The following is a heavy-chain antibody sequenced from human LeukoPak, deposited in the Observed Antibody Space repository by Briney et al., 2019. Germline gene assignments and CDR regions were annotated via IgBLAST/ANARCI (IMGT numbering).Heavy chain of an antibody. CDR1: GFTFSDYY. CDR2: ISSSSSSV. J-gene: IGHJ4*02. CDR3: ARDWSRYNSSWYLDY. Sequence: GGSLRLSCAASGFTFSDYYMSWIHQAPGKGLEWVSYISSSSSSVYYADSVKGRFTISRDNAKNSLYLQMNSLRAEDTAVYHCARDWSRYNSSWYLDYWGQGTRVTVSS. D-gene: IGHD6-13*01. V-gene: IGHV3-11*04.